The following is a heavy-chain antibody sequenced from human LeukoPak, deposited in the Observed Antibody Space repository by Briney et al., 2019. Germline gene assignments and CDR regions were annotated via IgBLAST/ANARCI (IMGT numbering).Heavy chain of an antibody. J-gene: IGHJ4*02. Sequence: GGSLRLSCAASGFTFSSHALSWVRQAPGKGLEWVSSLSGSGYNTYYADSVKGRFTISRDNSKNTVYLQMNSLRAEDTAVYYCAKDPCGTRYFDYWGQGTLVTVSS. CDR1: GFTFSSHA. CDR3: AKDPCGTRYFDY. V-gene: IGHV3-23*01. D-gene: IGHD2-2*01. CDR2: LSGSGYNT.